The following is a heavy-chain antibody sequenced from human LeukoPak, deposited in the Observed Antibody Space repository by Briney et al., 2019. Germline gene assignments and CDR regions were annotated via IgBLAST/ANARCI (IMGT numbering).Heavy chain of an antibody. D-gene: IGHD1-26*01. CDR2: ISPGGTNT. CDR1: GFTFSGHS. J-gene: IGHJ4*02. Sequence: GGSLRHSCAASGFTFSGHSMSWVRQTPEKGLDWVSSISPGGTNTYYADSVKGRFIISRDDSNNTLYLQMNSVRADDTAIYHCAKAAKWTRGHIDYWGQGILVTVSS. CDR3: AKAAKWTRGHIDY. V-gene: IGHV3-23*01.